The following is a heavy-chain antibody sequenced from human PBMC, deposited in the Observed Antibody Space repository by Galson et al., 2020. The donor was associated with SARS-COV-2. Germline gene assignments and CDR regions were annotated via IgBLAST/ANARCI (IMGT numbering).Heavy chain of an antibody. CDR2: INSDGSSR. V-gene: IGHV3-74*01. CDR3: AKEYYYDSSGPLDAFDI. J-gene: IGHJ3*02. Sequence: GESLKISCAASGFTFSSYWMHWVRQAPGKGLVWVSHINSDGSSRSYADSVKGRFTISRDNAKNTLTLQMNSLRAEDTAMYYCAKEYYYDSSGPLDAFDIWGQGTMVTVSS. CDR1: GFTFSSYW. D-gene: IGHD3-22*01.